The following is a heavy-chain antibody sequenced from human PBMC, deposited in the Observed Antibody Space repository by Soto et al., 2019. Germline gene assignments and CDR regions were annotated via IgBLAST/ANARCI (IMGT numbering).Heavy chain of an antibody. CDR1: GYTFTSYG. CDR2: ISAYNGNT. Sequence: ASVKVSCKASGYTFTSYGISWVRQAPGQGLEWMGWISAYNGNTNYAQKLQGRVTMTTDTSTSTAYMELSSVTAADTAVYYCASSDYYGSGSYQNWFDPWGQGTLVTVSS. D-gene: IGHD3-10*01. V-gene: IGHV1-18*01. CDR3: ASSDYYGSGSYQNWFDP. J-gene: IGHJ5*02.